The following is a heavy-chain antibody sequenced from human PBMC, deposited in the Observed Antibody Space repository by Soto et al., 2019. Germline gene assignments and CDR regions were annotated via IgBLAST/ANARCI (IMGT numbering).Heavy chain of an antibody. J-gene: IGHJ5*02. CDR3: ARDYAGGGFDP. D-gene: IGHD2-15*01. CDR1: GGSISSGGYS. V-gene: IGHV4-30-2*01. CDR2: IYHSGST. Sequence: SETLSLTCAVSGGSISSGGYSWSWIRQPPGKGLEWIGYIYHSGSTYYNPSLKSRVTISVDRSKNQFSLKLSSVTAADTAVYYCARDYAGGGFDPWGQGTLVTVSS.